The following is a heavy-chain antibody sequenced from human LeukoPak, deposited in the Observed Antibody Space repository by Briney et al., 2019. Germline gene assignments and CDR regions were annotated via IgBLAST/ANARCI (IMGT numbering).Heavy chain of an antibody. D-gene: IGHD3-22*01. J-gene: IGHJ4*02. V-gene: IGHV4-30-4*01. CDR2: IHYSGKT. Sequence: PSQTLSLTCTVSGGSISSGDYYWSWIRQPPGKGLEWIGSIHYSGKTYHNPSLKSRVTISVDTSKNQFSLKVGSVTAADTAVYYCARVPHCDSNGCYDGGRYCEYWGQGTLVTVSS. CDR1: GGSISSGDYY. CDR3: ARVPHCDSNGCYDGGRYCEY.